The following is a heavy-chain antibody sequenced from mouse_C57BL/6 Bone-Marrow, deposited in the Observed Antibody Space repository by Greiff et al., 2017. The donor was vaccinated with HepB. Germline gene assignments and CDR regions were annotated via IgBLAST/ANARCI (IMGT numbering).Heavy chain of an antibody. D-gene: IGHD2-12*01. Sequence: EVQLQQSGPELVKPGASVKISCKASGYTFTDYYMNWVKQSHGKSLEWIGDINPNNGGTSYNQKFKGKATLTVDKSSSTAYMELRSLTSEDSAVYYCSRDYSGLDYAKDYWGQGTSVTVSS. CDR2: INPNNGGT. CDR1: GYTFTDYY. V-gene: IGHV1-26*01. CDR3: SRDYSGLDYAKDY. J-gene: IGHJ4*01.